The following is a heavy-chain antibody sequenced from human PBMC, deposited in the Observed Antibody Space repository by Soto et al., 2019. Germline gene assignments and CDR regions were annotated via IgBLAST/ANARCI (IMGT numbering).Heavy chain of an antibody. CDR3: ARDFIHEMNWFDP. CDR2: ISSSNSYI. Sequence: GGSLRLSCAASGFTFSSYGMSWVRQAPGKGLKWVSSISSSNSYIYYADSVKGRFTISRDNAKNSLYLQMNSLRVEDMAVYYCARDFIHEMNWFDPWGQGTLVTVSS. V-gene: IGHV3-21*01. D-gene: IGHD3-16*02. CDR1: GFTFSSYG. J-gene: IGHJ5*02.